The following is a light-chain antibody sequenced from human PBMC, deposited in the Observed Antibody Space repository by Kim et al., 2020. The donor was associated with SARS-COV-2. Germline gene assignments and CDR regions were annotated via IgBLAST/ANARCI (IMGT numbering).Light chain of an antibody. J-gene: IGLJ2*01. CDR3: QAWDSSTMV. CDR1: KLGDKY. Sequence: SYELTQPPSVSVSPGQTASITCSGDKLGDKYACWYQQKPGQSPVLVIYQDNKRPSGIPERFSGSNSGNTATLTISGTQAMDEADYYCQAWDSSTMVFGEGTQLTVL. V-gene: IGLV3-1*01. CDR2: QDN.